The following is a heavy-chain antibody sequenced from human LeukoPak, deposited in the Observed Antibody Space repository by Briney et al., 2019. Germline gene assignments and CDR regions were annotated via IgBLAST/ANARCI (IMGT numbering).Heavy chain of an antibody. CDR1: GYTFTSYY. J-gene: IGHJ6*03. Sequence: ASVKVSCKASGYTFTSYYMHWVRQAPGQGLEWMGIINPSGGSTSYAQKFQGRVTMTRDMSTSTVYMELSSLRSEDMAVYYCARGRILDGPTSRSYYYYYMDVWGKGTTVTVSS. V-gene: IGHV1-46*01. CDR2: INPSGGST. D-gene: IGHD5-24*01. CDR3: ARGRILDGPTSRSYYYYYMDV.